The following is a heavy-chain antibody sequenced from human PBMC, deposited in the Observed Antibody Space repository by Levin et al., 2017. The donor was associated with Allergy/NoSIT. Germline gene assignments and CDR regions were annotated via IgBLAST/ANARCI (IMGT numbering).Heavy chain of an antibody. D-gene: IGHD3-3*01. CDR2: ISSSSSTI. V-gene: IGHV3-48*01. J-gene: IGHJ5*02. CDR1: GFTFSSYS. CDR3: ARRRFLGGFDP. Sequence: GGSLRLSCAASGFTFSSYSMNWVRQAPGKGLEWVSYISSSSSTIYYADSVKGRFTISRDNAKNSLYLQMNSLRAEDTAVYYCARRRFLGGFDPWGQGTLVTVSS.